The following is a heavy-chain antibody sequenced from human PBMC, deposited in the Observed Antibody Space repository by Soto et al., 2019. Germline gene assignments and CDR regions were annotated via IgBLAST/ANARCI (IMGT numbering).Heavy chain of an antibody. CDR3: ERDTRLAVADEGAFDS. V-gene: IGHV3-33*01. J-gene: IGHJ4*02. CDR2: IWHDGSSV. Sequence: VQLVESGGGVVQPGRSMRLSCVASPLTFSYDGMHRVRQAPGKGLEWVAVIWHDGSSVHYADSVNGRFTISRDNSKNTLYLKMNSLRDEDTAVYFCERDTRLAVADEGAFDSWGQGTLVSVSS. CDR1: PLTFSYDG. D-gene: IGHD6-19*01.